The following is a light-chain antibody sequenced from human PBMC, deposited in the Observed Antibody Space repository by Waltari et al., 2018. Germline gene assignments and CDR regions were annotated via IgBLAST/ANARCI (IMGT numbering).Light chain of an antibody. V-gene: IGKV1-9*01. Sequence: IQLTQSPSSLSASVGDRVTITCRASQGISSNLAWYQQKPGKAPELLIFAASTLQSGVPSRFSGSGSGTDFTLTISSLQPEDFATYYCQQYNSYSMYTFGQGTKLEIK. CDR3: QQYNSYSMYT. J-gene: IGKJ2*01. CDR2: AAS. CDR1: QGISSN.